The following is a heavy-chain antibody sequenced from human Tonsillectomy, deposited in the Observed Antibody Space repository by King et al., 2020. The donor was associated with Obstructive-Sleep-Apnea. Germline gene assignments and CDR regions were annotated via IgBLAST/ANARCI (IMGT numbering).Heavy chain of an antibody. CDR2: ISWNGGSI. D-gene: IGHD6-13*01. CDR3: AKGGYSSSWS. Sequence: DVQLVESGGGLVQPGRSLRLSCAASGFTFDDHAMHWVRQAPGKGLEWVSCISWNGGSIDYADSVKGRFTISRDNAKNSLYLQMNSLRAEDSALYYCAKGGYSSSWSWGQGTLVTVSS. V-gene: IGHV3-9*01. J-gene: IGHJ5*02. CDR1: GFTFDDHA.